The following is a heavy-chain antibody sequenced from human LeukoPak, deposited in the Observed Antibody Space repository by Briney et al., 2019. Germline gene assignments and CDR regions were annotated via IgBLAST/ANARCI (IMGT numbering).Heavy chain of an antibody. J-gene: IGHJ1*01. CDR1: GFTFDDYA. CDR2: ISGSGGST. Sequence: GRSLRLSCAASGFTFDDYAMPWVRQAPGKGLEWVSGISGSGGSTYYADSVKGRFTISRDNSKNTLYLQMNSLRAEDTAVYYCANFHCSSTRCHLSGYFQHWGQGTLVTVSS. CDR3: ANFHCSSTRCHLSGYFQH. V-gene: IGHV3-23*01. D-gene: IGHD2-2*01.